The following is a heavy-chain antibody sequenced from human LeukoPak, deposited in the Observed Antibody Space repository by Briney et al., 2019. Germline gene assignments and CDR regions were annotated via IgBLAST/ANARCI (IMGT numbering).Heavy chain of an antibody. J-gene: IGHJ4*02. V-gene: IGHV3-23*01. CDR3: AKGASIVVITSDLLDY. Sequence: GGSLRLSCAASGFTFSSYAMSWVRQAPGKGLEWVSAISGSGGSTYYADSVKGRFTISRNNSKNTLYLQMNSLRAEDTAVYYCAKGASIVVITSDLLDYWGQGTLVTVSS. D-gene: IGHD3-22*01. CDR1: GFTFSSYA. CDR2: ISGSGGST.